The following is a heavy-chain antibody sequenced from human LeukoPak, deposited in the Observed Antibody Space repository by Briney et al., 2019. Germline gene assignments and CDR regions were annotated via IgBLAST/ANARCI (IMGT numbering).Heavy chain of an antibody. V-gene: IGHV3-7*01. CDR1: GFTFSSYW. CDR2: IKQDGSEK. J-gene: IGHJ4*02. CDR3: ARDGSFGRTSFDY. Sequence: GGSLRLSCAASGFTFSSYWMSWVRQAPGKGLEWVANIKQDGSEKYYVDSVKGRFTISRDNAKNSLYLQMNSLRAEDTAVYYCARDGSFGRTSFDYWGQGTLVTVSS. D-gene: IGHD3-10*01.